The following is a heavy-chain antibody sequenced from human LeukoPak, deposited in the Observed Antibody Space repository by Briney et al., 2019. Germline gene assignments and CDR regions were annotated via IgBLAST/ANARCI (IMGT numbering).Heavy chain of an antibody. V-gene: IGHV4-39*07. J-gene: IGHJ6*02. CDR3: ARAVAVDDGMDV. D-gene: IGHD6-19*01. CDR1: GGSISSSSYY. Sequence: KPSETLSLTCTVSGGSISSSSYYWGWIRQPPGKGLEWIGSIYYSGSTYYNPSLKSRVTISVDTSKNQFSLKLSSVTAADTAVYYCARAVAVDDGMDVWGQGTTVTVSS. CDR2: IYYSGST.